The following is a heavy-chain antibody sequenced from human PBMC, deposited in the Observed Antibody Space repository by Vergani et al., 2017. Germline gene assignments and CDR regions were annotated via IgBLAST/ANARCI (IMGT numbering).Heavy chain of an antibody. Sequence: EVQLVESGGGLVKPGGSLRLSCAASGFTFSSYSMNWVRQAPGKGLEWVSSISSSSSYIYYADSVKGRFTISRDNAKNTLYLQMNSLRAEDTAVYYCAIALDTTNVLRVLEWLCPFDYWGQGTLVTVSS. CDR2: ISSSSSYI. V-gene: IGHV3-21*04. CDR3: AIALDTTNVLRVLEWLCPFDY. J-gene: IGHJ4*02. CDR1: GFTFSSYS. D-gene: IGHD3-3*01.